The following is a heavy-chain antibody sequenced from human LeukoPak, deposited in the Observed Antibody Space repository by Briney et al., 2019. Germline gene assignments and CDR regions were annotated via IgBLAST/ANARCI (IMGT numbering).Heavy chain of an antibody. V-gene: IGHV4-59*01. CDR1: GGSISSYY. CDR2: IYYSGST. CDR3: ARDGSSGYYYGMDV. J-gene: IGHJ6*02. Sequence: SETLSLTCTVSGGSISSYYWGWIRQPPGKGLEWIGYIYYSGSTNYNPSLKSRVTISVDTSKNQFSLKLSSVTAADTAVYYCARDGSSGYYYGMDVWGQGTTVTVSS. D-gene: IGHD6-6*01.